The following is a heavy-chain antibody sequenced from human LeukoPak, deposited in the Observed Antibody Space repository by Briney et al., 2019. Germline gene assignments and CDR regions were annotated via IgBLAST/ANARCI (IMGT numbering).Heavy chain of an antibody. D-gene: IGHD3-16*02. CDR3: ARHIGGGIEDMDV. CDR2: IYVTGT. V-gene: IGHV4-59*08. Sequence: PSETLSLTCTVSGGSIGTYYWSWIRQSPGKGMEWIGYIYVTGTRYNPYLQSRVTISVDRSRNQFFLKMSSVTAADTAVYYCARHIGGGIEDMDVWGKGTKVIVSS. CDR1: GGSIGTYY. J-gene: IGHJ6*03.